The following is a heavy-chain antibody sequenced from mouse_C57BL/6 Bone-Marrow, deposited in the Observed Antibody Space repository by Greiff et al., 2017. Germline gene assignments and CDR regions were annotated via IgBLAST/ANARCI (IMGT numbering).Heavy chain of an antibody. CDR1: GYTFTSSW. D-gene: IGHD3-1*01. CDR2: IYPGNSDT. J-gene: IGHJ2*01. Sequence: VQLQQSGTVLARPGASVKMSCKTSGYTFTSSWMHWVKQRPGQGLAWIGAIYPGNSDTSYNQKFKGKAKLTAVTSASTAYMELSSLTNEDSAVYYCTRSGAQLRLLDGGQGTTLTVSS. CDR3: TRSGAQLRLLD. V-gene: IGHV1-5*01.